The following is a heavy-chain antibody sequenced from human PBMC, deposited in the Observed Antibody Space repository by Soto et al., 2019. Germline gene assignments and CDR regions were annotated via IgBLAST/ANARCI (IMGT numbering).Heavy chain of an antibody. J-gene: IGHJ3*02. CDR3: ARENVGGNENDAFDI. Sequence: PSETLSLTCAVSGYSISSGYYWSWIRQPPGKGLEWIGYIYYSGSTNYNPSLKSRVTISVDTSKNQFSLKLSSVTAADTAVYYCARENVGGNENDAFDIWGQGTMVTVSS. CDR2: IYYSGST. D-gene: IGHD2-15*01. V-gene: IGHV4-61*01. CDR1: GYSISSGYY.